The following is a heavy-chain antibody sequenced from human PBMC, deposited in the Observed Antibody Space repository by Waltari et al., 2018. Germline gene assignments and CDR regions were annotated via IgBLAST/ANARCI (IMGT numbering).Heavy chain of an antibody. CDR2: INAGNGNT. D-gene: IGHD6-13*01. CDR1: GYTFTSYA. V-gene: IGHV1-3*01. J-gene: IGHJ6*02. CDR3: ARKRAAAVSYYGMDV. Sequence: QVQLVQSGAEVKKPGASVKVSCKASGYTFTSYAMHWVRQAPGQRLEWMGWINAGNGNTKYSQKFQGRVTITRDTSASTAYMELSSLRSEDTAVYYCARKRAAAVSYYGMDVWGQGTTVTVSS.